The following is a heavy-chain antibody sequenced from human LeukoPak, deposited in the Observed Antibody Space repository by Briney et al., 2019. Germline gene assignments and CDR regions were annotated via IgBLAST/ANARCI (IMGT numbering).Heavy chain of an antibody. V-gene: IGHV1-8*01. CDR1: GYTFTSYD. CDR2: MNPNRGNT. J-gene: IGHJ5*02. Sequence: ASVKVSCKASGYTFTSYDINWLRQATEKGLEWMGWMNPNRGNTGYAQKFQGRVTMTRNTSISTAYMELSSLRSEDTAVYYCARVGTRGPWFDPWGQGTLVTVSS. D-gene: IGHD7-27*01. CDR3: ARVGTRGPWFDP.